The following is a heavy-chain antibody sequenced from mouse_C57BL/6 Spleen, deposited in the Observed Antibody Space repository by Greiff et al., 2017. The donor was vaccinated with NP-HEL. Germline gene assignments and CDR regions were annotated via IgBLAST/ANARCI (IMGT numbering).Heavy chain of an antibody. CDR1: GYAFTNYL. CDR3: ARNYYCSSGFDD. J-gene: IGHJ2*01. Sequence: QVQLQQSGAELVRPGTSVKVSCKASGYAFTNYLIEWVQQRPGQGLEWIGLINPGSGGTNYTEKFKGKATLTADKSSSTSYMQLSSLSSEDSAVYFCARNYYCSSGFDDWGQGTTLTVSS. V-gene: IGHV1-54*01. CDR2: INPGSGGT. D-gene: IGHD1-1*01.